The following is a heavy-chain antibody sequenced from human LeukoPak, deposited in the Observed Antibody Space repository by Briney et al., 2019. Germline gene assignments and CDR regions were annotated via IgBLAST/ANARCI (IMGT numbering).Heavy chain of an antibody. CDR2: IYTSGST. CDR3: ARSNPSVDYGDYAFDY. J-gene: IGHJ4*02. CDR1: GGSISSYY. D-gene: IGHD4-17*01. Sequence: SETLFLTCTVSGGSISSYYWSWIRQPAGKGLEWIGRIYTSGSTNYNPSLKSRVTMSVDTSKNQFSLKLSSVTAADTAVYYCARSNPSVDYGDYAFDYWGQGTLVTVSS. V-gene: IGHV4-4*07.